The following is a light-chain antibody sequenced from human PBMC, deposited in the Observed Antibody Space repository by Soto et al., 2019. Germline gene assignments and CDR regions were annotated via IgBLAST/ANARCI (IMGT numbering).Light chain of an antibody. CDR2: AAS. J-gene: IGKJ5*01. CDR1: QSIGKH. V-gene: IGKV1-39*01. Sequence: IQITQSPSSLSASVGDRVTITCRASQSIGKHLNWYQQKPGKAPKFLIYAASNLQSGVPSRFSGSGSGTNFTLTVNSLQPEDFATYYCQQGYTSAITFGQGTRLEVK. CDR3: QQGYTSAIT.